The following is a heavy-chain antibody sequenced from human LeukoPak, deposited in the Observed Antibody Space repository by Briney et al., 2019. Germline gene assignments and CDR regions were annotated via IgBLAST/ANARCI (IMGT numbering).Heavy chain of an antibody. Sequence: SETLSLTCAVSGVSIASYSCHWIRQSPGKGLEDVAAIDSYVTTYYNPSLRSRLNIAVDPSKNQCSLRLNSVTAADTAVYYCARSRGWWALDYWGPGTLVAVSS. CDR3: ARSRGWWALDY. D-gene: IGHD2-8*02. V-gene: IGHV4-39*07. CDR2: IDSYVTT. CDR1: GVSIASYS. J-gene: IGHJ4*02.